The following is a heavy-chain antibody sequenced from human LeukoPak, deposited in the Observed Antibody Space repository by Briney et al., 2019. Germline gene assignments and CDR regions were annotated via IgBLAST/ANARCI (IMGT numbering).Heavy chain of an antibody. J-gene: IGHJ4*02. Sequence: GGSLRLSCAASGFTFSTYWMHWVRQAPGKGPVWVSRTNADGSSTSYADSVKGRFTISGDNAKNTLYLQMNSLRADDTAVYYCARGGLEPVDYWGQGTLVTVSS. CDR1: GFTFSTYW. CDR3: ARGGLEPVDY. CDR2: TNADGSST. V-gene: IGHV3-74*01. D-gene: IGHD1-1*01.